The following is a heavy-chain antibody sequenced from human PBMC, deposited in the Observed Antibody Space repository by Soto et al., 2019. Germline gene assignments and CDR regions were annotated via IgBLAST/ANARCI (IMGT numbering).Heavy chain of an antibody. V-gene: IGHV3-30-3*01. CDR2: ISYDGSNK. CDR1: GFTFSSYA. Sequence: QVQLVESGGGVVQPGRSLRLSCAASGFTFSSYAMHWVRQAPGKGLEWVAVISYDGSNKYYADSVKGRFTISRDNSKNALYLQMNRLRAEDTAVSYCARALGGTSRPQRGYSGYHHLWGQGTLVTVSS. J-gene: IGHJ4*02. CDR3: ARALGGTSRPQRGYSGYHHL. D-gene: IGHD5-12*01.